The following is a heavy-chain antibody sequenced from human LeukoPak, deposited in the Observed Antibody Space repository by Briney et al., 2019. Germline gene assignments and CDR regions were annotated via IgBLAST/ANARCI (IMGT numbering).Heavy chain of an antibody. J-gene: IGHJ4*02. Sequence: SGGSLRLSCAASGFTVSSNYMSWVRQAPGKGLVWVSRIASDGSSTTYADSVKGRFSISRDNAKNTLYLQMNSLGVEDTAVYYCARGRPHGNDYWGQGTLVTVSS. CDR3: ARGRPHGNDY. D-gene: IGHD4-23*01. CDR2: IASDGSST. V-gene: IGHV3-74*01. CDR1: GFTVSSNY.